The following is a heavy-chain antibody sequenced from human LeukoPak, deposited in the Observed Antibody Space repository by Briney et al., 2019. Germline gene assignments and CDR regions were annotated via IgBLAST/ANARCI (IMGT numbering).Heavy chain of an antibody. D-gene: IGHD5-18*01. J-gene: IGHJ6*03. V-gene: IGHV4-59*01. CDR3: ARSPTVDTAMVPKGYYYYYMDV. CDR1: GGSISSYY. CDR2: IYYSGST. Sequence: SETLSLTCTVSGGSISSYYWSWIRQPPGKGLEWIGYIYYSGSTNYNPSLKSRVTISVDTSKNQFSLKLSSVTAADTAVYYCARSPTVDTAMVPKGYYYYYMDVWGKGTTVTVSS.